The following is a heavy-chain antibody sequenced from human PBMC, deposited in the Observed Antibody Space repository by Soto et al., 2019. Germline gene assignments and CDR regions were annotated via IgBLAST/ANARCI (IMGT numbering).Heavy chain of an antibody. Sequence: QVQLVQSGAEVKKPGSSVKVSCKASGGTFSSYAISWVRQAPGQGLEWKGGIIPIFGTANYAQKFQGRVTITADEFTSTSYMELSSLRSEDMAVSYCARGYCSGGSCYRALGYYYYGMDVWGQGTTVTVSS. CDR2: IIPIFGTA. CDR1: GGTFSSYA. V-gene: IGHV1-69*01. CDR3: ARGYCSGGSCYRALGYYYYGMDV. D-gene: IGHD2-15*01. J-gene: IGHJ6*02.